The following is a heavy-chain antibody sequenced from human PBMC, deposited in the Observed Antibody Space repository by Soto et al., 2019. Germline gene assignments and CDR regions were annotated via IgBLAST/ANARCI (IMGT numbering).Heavy chain of an antibody. D-gene: IGHD2-15*01. Sequence: QVQLVQPGAEVKKPGSSVKVSCKASGGTFSSYTITWLRQAPGQGLEWMGGIVPILRTTNYAPRFQGRVTITADESTSTSCMELSNLRYVETAVYYCASPRYCSGGRCYNNLDYWGQGTLVSVAS. CDR3: ASPRYCSGGRCYNNLDY. V-gene: IGHV1-69*16. J-gene: IGHJ4*02. CDR2: IVPILRTT. CDR1: GGTFSSYT.